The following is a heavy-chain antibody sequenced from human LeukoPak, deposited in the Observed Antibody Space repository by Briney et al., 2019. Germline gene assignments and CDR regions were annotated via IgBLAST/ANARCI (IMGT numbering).Heavy chain of an antibody. CDR1: GFTFSSYE. CDR2: ISSSGSTI. J-gene: IGHJ5*02. Sequence: GGSLRLSCAASGFTFSSYEMNWVRQAPGKGLEWVSYISSSGSTIYYADSVRGRFTISRDNAKNSLYLQMNSLRAEDTAVYYCARHPSGRGWLQQGGWFDPWGQGTLVTVSS. D-gene: IGHD5-24*01. CDR3: ARHPSGRGWLQQGGWFDP. V-gene: IGHV3-48*03.